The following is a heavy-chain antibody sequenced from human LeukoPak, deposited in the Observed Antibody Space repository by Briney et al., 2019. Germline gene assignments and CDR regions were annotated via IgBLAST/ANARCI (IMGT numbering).Heavy chain of an antibody. V-gene: IGHV3-30*04. D-gene: IGHD3-22*01. CDR2: ISYDGSNK. Sequence: PGGSLRLSCVVSGFTFRSFAMHWVRQAPGKGLQWVAIISYDGSNKYFADSVKGRFTISRDNSKNTLYLQMNSLRAEDTAVYYCAKDLFPNYYDSSGYYMVAFDTWGPGTMVTVSS. CDR3: AKDLFPNYYDSSGYYMVAFDT. CDR1: GFTFRSFA. J-gene: IGHJ3*02.